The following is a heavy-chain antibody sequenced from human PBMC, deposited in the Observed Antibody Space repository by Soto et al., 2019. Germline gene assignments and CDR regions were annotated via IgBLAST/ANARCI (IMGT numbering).Heavy chain of an antibody. Sequence: PGGSLRLSCAASGFTFSSYAMSWVRQAPGKGLEWVSAISGSGGSTYYADSVKGRFTISRDNSKNTLYLQMNSLRAEDTAVYYCARKGGTFGASWLDPWGQGTMVTVYS. CDR3: ARKGGTFGASWLDP. CDR1: GFTFSSYA. CDR2: ISGSGGST. D-gene: IGHD3-3*01. V-gene: IGHV3-23*01. J-gene: IGHJ5*02.